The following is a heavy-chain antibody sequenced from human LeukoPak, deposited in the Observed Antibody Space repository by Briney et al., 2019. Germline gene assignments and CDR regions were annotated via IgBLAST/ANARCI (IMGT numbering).Heavy chain of an antibody. Sequence: SETLSLTCAVYGGSFSGYYWSWIRQPPGKGLEWIGEINHSGSTNYNSSLKSRVTISVDTSKNQFSLKLSSVTAADTAVYYCASAESIAVAGNWGQGTLVTVSS. J-gene: IGHJ4*02. CDR3: ASAESIAVAGN. D-gene: IGHD6-19*01. V-gene: IGHV4-34*01. CDR1: GGSFSGYY. CDR2: INHSGST.